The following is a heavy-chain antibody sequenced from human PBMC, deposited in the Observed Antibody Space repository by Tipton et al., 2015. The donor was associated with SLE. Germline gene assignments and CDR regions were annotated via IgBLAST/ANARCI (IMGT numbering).Heavy chain of an antibody. CDR2: IFHTGDT. CDR3: ARKAYCTRASCSGFDP. CDR1: GFSISSGYY. V-gene: IGHV4-38-2*01. Sequence: TLSLTCAVSGFSISSGYYWGWIRQPPGKGLEWIGTIFHTGDTYYNPSLKSRVTISVDTSKNQFSLKVNSVTAADTAVYYCARKAYCTRASCSGFDPWGQGTLVTVSS. J-gene: IGHJ5*02. D-gene: IGHD2-2*01.